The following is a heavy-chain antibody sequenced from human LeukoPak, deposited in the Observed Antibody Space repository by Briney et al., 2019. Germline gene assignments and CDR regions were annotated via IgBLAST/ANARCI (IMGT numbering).Heavy chain of an antibody. CDR3: GKEFSSGWFF. J-gene: IGHJ4*02. CDR2: ISGSTGST. D-gene: IGHD6-13*01. Sequence: GGSLRLSCAASGFTFSNYAMNWVRQAPGKGLEWVSLISGSTGSTYYADSVKGRFSISRDNSKNTLYLQMSSLRAEDTASYYCGKEFSSGWFFWGQGTLVTVSS. V-gene: IGHV3-23*01. CDR1: GFTFSNYA.